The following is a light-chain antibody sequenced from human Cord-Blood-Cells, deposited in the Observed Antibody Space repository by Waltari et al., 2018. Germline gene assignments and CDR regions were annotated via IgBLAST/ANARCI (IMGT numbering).Light chain of an antibody. CDR1: SSDVGGYNY. CDR2: DVS. CDR3: SSYTSSSTRKV. Sequence: QSALTQPASVSGSPGQSITISCTGTSSDVGGYNYVSWYQRHPGKAPKLMIYDVSNRPSGVSNRVAGSKSGNTASLTISGLQAEDEADYYCSSYTSSSTRKVFGTGTKVTVL. V-gene: IGLV2-14*01. J-gene: IGLJ1*01.